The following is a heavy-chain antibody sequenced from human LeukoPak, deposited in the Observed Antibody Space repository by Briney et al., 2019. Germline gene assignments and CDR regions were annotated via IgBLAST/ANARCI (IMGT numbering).Heavy chain of an antibody. CDR3: ARGYDYGDYVGDFDY. J-gene: IGHJ4*02. D-gene: IGHD4-17*01. V-gene: IGHV1-18*01. CDR2: ISAYSGNT. Sequence: ASVKVSCKPSGYTFTTSGLSWVRQAPGQGLEWLAWISAYSGNTNYAQKLQGRVTMTTDTSTSTVYMDLRGLRSDDTAVYYCARGYDYGDYVGDFDYWGQGTLVTVSS. CDR1: GYTFTTSG.